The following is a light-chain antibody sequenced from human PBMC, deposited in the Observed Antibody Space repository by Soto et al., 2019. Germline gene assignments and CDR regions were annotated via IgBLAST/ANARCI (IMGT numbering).Light chain of an antibody. V-gene: IGLV2-14*01. CDR2: RVN. CDR1: SSDVGSHNF. J-gene: IGLJ3*02. Sequence: QSALTQPASVSGSPGESITISCTGTSSDVGSHNFVSWHQQHPGKAPKFLIYRVNNRPSGVSNRFSGSKSGNTASLTISGLQAEDEADYYCSSYTSTNTGVFGGGTKLTVL. CDR3: SSYTSTNTGV.